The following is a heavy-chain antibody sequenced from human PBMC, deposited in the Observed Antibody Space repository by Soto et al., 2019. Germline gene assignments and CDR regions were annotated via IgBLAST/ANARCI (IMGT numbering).Heavy chain of an antibody. J-gene: IGHJ6*02. CDR2: ISFDGATK. CDR3: AKEQAASSNSYHAMDV. D-gene: IGHD6-6*01. Sequence: QEQLVESGGGVVQPGRPLRLSCAASEFTFSPYPKHWVRQAPGKGLEWVAVISFDGATKYYADSMKGRFAISRDNSRNTLYLQMNSLRTGDTAVYYCAKEQAASSNSYHAMDVWGPGTTVSVSS. CDR1: EFTFSPYP. V-gene: IGHV3-30*09.